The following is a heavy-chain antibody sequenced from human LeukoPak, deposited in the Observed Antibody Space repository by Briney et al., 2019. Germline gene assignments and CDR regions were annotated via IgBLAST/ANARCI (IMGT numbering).Heavy chain of an antibody. Sequence: SETLSLTCTVSGGSVSSGSYYWSWIRQPPGTGLEWIGYIYYSGSTNYNPSLKSRVTISVDTSKNQFSLKLSSVTAADTAVYYCARACSGGSCYSYTFDYWGQGTLVTVSS. V-gene: IGHV4-61*01. CDR1: GGSVSSGSYY. J-gene: IGHJ4*02. CDR2: IYYSGST. CDR3: ARACSGGSCYSYTFDY. D-gene: IGHD2-15*01.